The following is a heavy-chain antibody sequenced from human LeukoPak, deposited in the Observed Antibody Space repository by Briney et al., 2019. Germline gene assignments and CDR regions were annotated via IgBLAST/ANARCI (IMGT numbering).Heavy chain of an antibody. Sequence: SETLSLTCTVSGGSISSYYWSWIRQPPGKGLEWIGYIYYSGSTNYNPSLKSRVTISVDTPKNQFSLKLSSVTAADTAVYYCARYYYDSSGYPKALWYFDLWGRGTLVTVSS. D-gene: IGHD3-22*01. CDR2: IYYSGST. CDR1: GGSISSYY. V-gene: IGHV4-59*01. J-gene: IGHJ2*01. CDR3: ARYYYDSSGYPKALWYFDL.